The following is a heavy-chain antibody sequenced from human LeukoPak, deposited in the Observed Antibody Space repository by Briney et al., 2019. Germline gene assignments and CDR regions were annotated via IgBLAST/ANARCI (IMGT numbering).Heavy chain of an antibody. Sequence: SVKVSCKASGGTFSSYAISWVRQAPGQGLEWMGGIIPIFGTANYAQKFQGRVTITADKSTSTAYMELSSLRSEDTAVYYCARESLEYSSSRYDYWGQGTLVTVSS. D-gene: IGHD6-6*01. CDR3: ARESLEYSSSRYDY. V-gene: IGHV1-69*06. J-gene: IGHJ4*02. CDR2: IIPIFGTA. CDR1: GGTFSSYA.